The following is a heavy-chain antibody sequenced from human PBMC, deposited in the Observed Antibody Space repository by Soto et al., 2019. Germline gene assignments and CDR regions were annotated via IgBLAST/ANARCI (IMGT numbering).Heavy chain of an antibody. CDR3: ARDSISFGPGVNDY. D-gene: IGHD5-18*01. Sequence: EVHLVESGGGLIQPGGSLRLSCAASGFSVSSSYLSWVRQAPGKGLEWVSIIYVDGTTYYADAVKGRFTISRNDSKNTLFLQMNSLRVEDTAVYHCARDSISFGPGVNDYWGQGTLVSVS. CDR2: IYVDGTT. CDR1: GFSVSSSY. J-gene: IGHJ4*02. V-gene: IGHV3-53*01.